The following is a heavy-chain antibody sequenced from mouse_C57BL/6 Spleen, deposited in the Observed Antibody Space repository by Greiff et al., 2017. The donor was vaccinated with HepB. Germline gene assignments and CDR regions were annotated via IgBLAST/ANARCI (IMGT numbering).Heavy chain of an antibody. V-gene: IGHV1-64*01. D-gene: IGHD1-1*01. J-gene: IGHJ2*01. CDR2: IHPNSGST. CDR3: ARSGITTVVGRGY. Sequence: VQLQQPGAELVKPGASVKLSCKASGYTFTSYWMHWVKQRPGQGLEWIGMIHPNSGSTNYNEKFKSKATLTVDKSSSTAYMQLSSLTSEDSAVYYCARSGITTVVGRGYWGQGTTLTVSS. CDR1: GYTFTSYW.